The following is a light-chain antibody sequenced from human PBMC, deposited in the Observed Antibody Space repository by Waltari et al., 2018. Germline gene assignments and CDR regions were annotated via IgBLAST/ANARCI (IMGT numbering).Light chain of an antibody. CDR1: ASDVGAYNF. V-gene: IGLV2-14*01. J-gene: IGLJ1*01. CDR3: SSYTTSNAPGV. Sequence: QSALTQPASVPGSPGQSITISCTGTASDVGAYNFASWYRQHPGKAPHLIIYEVSERPPGISDRFSGSKSDNTASLTISGLQADDEAVYYCSSYTTSNAPGVFGTGTKVTVL. CDR2: EVS.